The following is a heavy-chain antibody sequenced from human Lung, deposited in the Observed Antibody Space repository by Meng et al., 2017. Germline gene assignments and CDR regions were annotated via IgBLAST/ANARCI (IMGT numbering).Heavy chain of an antibody. V-gene: IGHV3-30*04. CDR3: ARVPFDNYGLRSYHNGPPLFDS. J-gene: IGHJ4*02. CDR2: ISYEGSSK. Sequence: GGSLRLSCAASAFTFSSYAMHWVRQAPGKGLEWVALISYEGSSKYYAESVKGRFTISRDNSKNTLYLQMNSPRAEDTAVYYCARVPFDNYGLRSYHNGPPLFDSWGQGTLVTVSS. CDR1: AFTFSSYA. D-gene: IGHD3-10*01.